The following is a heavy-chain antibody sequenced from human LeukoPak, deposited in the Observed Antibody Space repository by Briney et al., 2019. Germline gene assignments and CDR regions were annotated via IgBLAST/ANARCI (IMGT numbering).Heavy chain of an antibody. V-gene: IGHV4-39*01. CDR3: ARGPSFDP. CDR1: GGSISSSSYY. Sequence: SETLSLTCTVSGGSISSSSYYWGWIRQPPGKGLEWIGSIYYSGSTYYNPSLKSRVTISVDTSKNQFSLKLNSVTAADTAVYYCARGPSFDPWGQGTLVTVSS. CDR2: IYYSGST. J-gene: IGHJ5*02.